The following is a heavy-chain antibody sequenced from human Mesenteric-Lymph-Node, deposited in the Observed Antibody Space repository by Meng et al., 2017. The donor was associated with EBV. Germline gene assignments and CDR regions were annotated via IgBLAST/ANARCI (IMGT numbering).Heavy chain of an antibody. D-gene: IGHD3-22*01. CDR3: ATYYYDSSAYFD. CDR1: GGTFSSYA. CDR2: TIPIFSTA. V-gene: IGHV1-69*01. Sequence: QVRLVRCGGEVKKPGSSVKVTCKAYGGTFSSYAISWVRQATGQGLAWMGGTIPIFSTANYAQKLQGRVTITADESTSTAYMELNSLRSEDTAVYYCATYYYDSSAYFDWGQGTLVTVSS. J-gene: IGHJ4*02.